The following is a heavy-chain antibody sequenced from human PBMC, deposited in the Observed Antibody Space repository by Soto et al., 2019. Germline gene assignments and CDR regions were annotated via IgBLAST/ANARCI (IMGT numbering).Heavy chain of an antibody. Sequence: SMKVSCKASGFTYTSYAVQWVRQARGQRLEWIGWIVVGSGNTNYAQKFQERVTITRDMSTSTAYMELSSLRSEDMAVYYCAAGIIVVVPAAPDYWGQGTLVTVSS. D-gene: IGHD2-2*01. V-gene: IGHV1-58*01. CDR2: IVVGSGNT. CDR3: AAGIIVVVPAAPDY. J-gene: IGHJ4*02. CDR1: GFTYTSYA.